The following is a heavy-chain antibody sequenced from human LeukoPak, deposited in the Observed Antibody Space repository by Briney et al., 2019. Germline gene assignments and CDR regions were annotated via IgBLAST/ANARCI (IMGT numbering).Heavy chain of an antibody. J-gene: IGHJ6*03. CDR2: INHGGST. CDR1: GGSFSDYS. CDR3: ARERLQLWVNYYYMDV. Sequence: KPSETLSLTCAVYGGSFSDYSWSWIRQPPGKGLEWIGEINHGGSTNYNPSLKSRVTISVDMSKNQFSLKLSSVTAADTAVYYCARERLQLWVNYYYMDVWGKGTTVTISS. D-gene: IGHD5-18*01. V-gene: IGHV4-34*01.